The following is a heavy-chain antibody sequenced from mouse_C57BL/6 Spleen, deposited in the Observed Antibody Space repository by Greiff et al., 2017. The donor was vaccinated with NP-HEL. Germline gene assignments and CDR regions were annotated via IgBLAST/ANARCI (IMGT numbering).Heavy chain of an antibody. J-gene: IGHJ2*01. Sequence: QVQLKQSGAELARPGASVKLSCKASGYTFTSYGISWVKQRTGQGLEWIGEIYPRSGNTYYNEKFKGKATLTADKSSSTAYMELRSLTSEDSAVYFCARGGTTVVAPDYWGQGTTLTVSS. D-gene: IGHD1-1*01. CDR1: GYTFTSYG. V-gene: IGHV1-81*01. CDR3: ARGGTTVVAPDY. CDR2: IYPRSGNT.